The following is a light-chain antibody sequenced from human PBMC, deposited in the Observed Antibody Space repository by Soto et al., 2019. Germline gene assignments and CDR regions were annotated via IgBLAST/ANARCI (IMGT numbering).Light chain of an antibody. CDR2: AAS. CDR1: QGIDTY. V-gene: IGKV1-27*01. Sequence: DIQMTQSPSSLSAAVGDRVTITCRASQGIDTYLAWYQQKPGKVPKLLIYAASTLQSGVPSRFSGSASGTDFTLTISRLQPEDVATYYCQKYTRAPFPFGPGTKVDIK. CDR3: QKYTRAPFP. J-gene: IGKJ3*01.